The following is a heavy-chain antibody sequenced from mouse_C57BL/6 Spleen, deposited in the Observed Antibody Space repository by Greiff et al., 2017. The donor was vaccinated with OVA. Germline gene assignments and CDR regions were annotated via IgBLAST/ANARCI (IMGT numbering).Heavy chain of an antibody. J-gene: IGHJ3*01. Sequence: EVKLEESGPGLVKPSQSLSLTCSVTGYSITSGYYWNWIRQFPGNKLEWMGYISYDGSNNYNPSLKNRISITRDTSKNQFFLKLNSVTTEDTATYYCARGDGSSWDWFAYWGQGTLVTVSA. CDR1: GYSITSGYY. CDR2: ISYDGSN. CDR3: ARGDGSSWDWFAY. V-gene: IGHV3-6*01. D-gene: IGHD1-1*01.